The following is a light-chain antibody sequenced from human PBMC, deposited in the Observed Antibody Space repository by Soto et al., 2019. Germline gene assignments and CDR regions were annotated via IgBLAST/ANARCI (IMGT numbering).Light chain of an antibody. CDR3: QQYSNWPET. V-gene: IGKV3-15*01. CDR2: GAS. CDR1: QSVSNN. J-gene: IGKJ1*01. Sequence: EIVMTQSPATLSVSPGEGATLSCRASQSVSNNLAWYQQKPGQAPRLLIYGASTRATGFPARFSGSGSGTDFTLTISSLQSEDFAIYYCQQYSNWPETFGQGTKVEI.